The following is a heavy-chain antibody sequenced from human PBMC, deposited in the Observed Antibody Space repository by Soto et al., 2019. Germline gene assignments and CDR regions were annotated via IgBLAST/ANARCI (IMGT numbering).Heavy chain of an antibody. CDR2: INHSGST. D-gene: IGHD5-18*01. Sequence: QVQLQQWGAGLLKPSETLSLTCAVYGGSFSGYYWSWIRQPPGKGLEWIGEINHSGSTNYNPSLKRRLTKSRVSSKNQFSRKLSSVTAADTAVYYCARGGTRGYSCGLVRWFDPWGEGALVTVSS. V-gene: IGHV4-34*01. J-gene: IGHJ5*02. CDR1: GGSFSGYY. CDR3: ARGGTRGYSCGLVRWFDP.